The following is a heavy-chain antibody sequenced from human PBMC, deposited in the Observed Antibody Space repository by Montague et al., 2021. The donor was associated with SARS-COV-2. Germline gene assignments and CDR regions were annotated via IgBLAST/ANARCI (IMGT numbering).Heavy chain of an antibody. V-gene: IGHV4-39*01. CDR1: GGSIRGGDWN. D-gene: IGHD3-10*01. J-gene: IGHJ4*02. CDR2: FNYSGST. Sequence: SETLSLTCTISGGSIRGGDWNWTRLHPSHGWGSYGVVCFNYSGSTYYNPSLKSRVTIAVDTSKNQFSLKLSSVTAADTAVYYCVIQVWLRGYFDYWGQGTLVTVSS. CDR3: VIQVWLRGYFDY.